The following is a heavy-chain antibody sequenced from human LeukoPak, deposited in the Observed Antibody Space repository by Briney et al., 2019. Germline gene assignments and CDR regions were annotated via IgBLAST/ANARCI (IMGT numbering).Heavy chain of an antibody. V-gene: IGHV1-2*02. Sequence: ASVKVSCKASGGTFDTFTITWLRQAPGQGLEWMGWINPNSGGTNYAQKFQGRVTMTRDTSISTAYMELSRLRSDDTAVYYCARDHSWVRAQDPWGQGTLVTVSS. CDR3: ARDHSWVRAQDP. J-gene: IGHJ5*02. CDR1: GGTFDTFT. D-gene: IGHD3-10*01. CDR2: INPNSGGT.